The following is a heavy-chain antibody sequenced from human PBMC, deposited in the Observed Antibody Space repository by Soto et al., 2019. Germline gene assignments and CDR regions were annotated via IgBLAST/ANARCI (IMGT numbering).Heavy chain of an antibody. D-gene: IGHD2-2*01. V-gene: IGHV1-69*13. CDR1: GGTFSSYA. J-gene: IGHJ4*02. CDR2: IIPIFGTA. CDR3: ARDSGYFSSTSCYQLDY. Sequence: GASVKVSCKASGGTFSSYAISWVRQAPGQGLEWMGGIIPIFGTANYAQKFQGRVTITADESTSTAYMELSSLRSEDTAVYYCARDSGYFSSTSCYQLDYWGQGTLVTVSS.